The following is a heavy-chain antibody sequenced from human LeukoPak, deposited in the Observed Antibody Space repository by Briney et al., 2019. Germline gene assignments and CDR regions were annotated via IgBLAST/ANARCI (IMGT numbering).Heavy chain of an antibody. CDR1: GFTFSGHN. Sequence: GGSLRLSCAASGFTFSGHNMNWVRQAPGKGLEWISFVSISSGTIYYADSVNGRFRISRGNAKSSLDLEMNSLRAEDTAVYYCARDLSGSYYDCMDYWGQGTLVTVSS. V-gene: IGHV3-48*04. D-gene: IGHD1-26*01. CDR2: VSISSGTI. J-gene: IGHJ4*02. CDR3: ARDLSGSYYDCMDY.